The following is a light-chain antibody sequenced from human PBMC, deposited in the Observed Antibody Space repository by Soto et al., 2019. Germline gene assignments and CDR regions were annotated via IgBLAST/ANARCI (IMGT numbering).Light chain of an antibody. CDR3: RSYTSSSTRV. V-gene: IGLV2-14*01. J-gene: IGLJ3*02. CDR1: SSDVGGYNY. Sequence: QSALTQPASVSGSPGQSITISCTGTSSDVGGYNYVSWYQQHPGKAPKLMIYEVSNRPSGVSNRFSGSKSGNTASLTISGLQAEDEADDYGRSYTSSSTRVFGGGTQLTVL. CDR2: EVS.